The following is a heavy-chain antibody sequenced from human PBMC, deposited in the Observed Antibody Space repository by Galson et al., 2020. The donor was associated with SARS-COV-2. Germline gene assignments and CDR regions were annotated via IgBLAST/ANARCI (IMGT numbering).Heavy chain of an antibody. CDR1: GYTFTRCG. CDR2: INTNTGNP. J-gene: IGHJ4*02. V-gene: IGHV7-4-1*02. CDR3: ARDLPDYSGYEIDY. D-gene: IGHD5-12*01. Sequence: ASVKVSCKASGYTFTRCGMNWVRQAPVQGLEWMGWINTNTGNPTYAQGFTGRFVFSLDTSVSTAYLQISSLKAEDTAVYYCARDLPDYSGYEIDYWGQGTLVTVSS.